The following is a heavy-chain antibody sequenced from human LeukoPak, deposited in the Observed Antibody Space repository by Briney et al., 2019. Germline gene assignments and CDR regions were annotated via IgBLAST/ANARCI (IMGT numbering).Heavy chain of an antibody. CDR3: AKDRDEYGNDC. CDR1: GFSFSDFG. J-gene: IGHJ4*02. CDR2: IRSDGSSI. Sequence: GGSLRLSCAASGFSFSDFGMHWIRQAPGKGLEWVTLIRSDGSSIYYADSVKGRFTISRDNSRNTLYLQMNSLRVEDTAVYYCAKDRDEYGNDCWGLGILVTVST. V-gene: IGHV3-30*02. D-gene: IGHD4-11*01.